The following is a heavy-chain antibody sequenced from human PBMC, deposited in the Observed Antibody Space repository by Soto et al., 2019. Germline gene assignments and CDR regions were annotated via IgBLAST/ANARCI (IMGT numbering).Heavy chain of an antibody. J-gene: IGHJ2*01. Sequence: QVQLQQRGAGLLKPSETLSLTCVVFGGSFSSYYWSWIRQPPGKGLEWIGEINHRGNTNYNPSLKSRVSMSVDTSNNQFSLKLTSVTAADTALYYCARAVTGARLVDWYFDLWGPGTQVTVSS. D-gene: IGHD2-21*02. CDR3: ARAVTGARLVDWYFDL. CDR2: INHRGNT. CDR1: GGSFSSYY. V-gene: IGHV4-34*02.